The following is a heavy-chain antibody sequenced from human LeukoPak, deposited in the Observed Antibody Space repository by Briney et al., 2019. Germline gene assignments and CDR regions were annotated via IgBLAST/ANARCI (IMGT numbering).Heavy chain of an antibody. CDR2: INPNSGGT. V-gene: IGHV1-2*02. J-gene: IGHJ4*02. CDR3: ERAIVGATTFDY. D-gene: IGHD1-26*01. CDR1: GYTFTGYY. Sequence: ASVKVSCNASGYTFTGYYMHWVRQAPGQGLEGMGWINPNSGGTNYAQKFQGRVTMTRGTSISTAYMELSRLRSDDTAVYYCERAIVGATTFDYWGQGNLVTVSS.